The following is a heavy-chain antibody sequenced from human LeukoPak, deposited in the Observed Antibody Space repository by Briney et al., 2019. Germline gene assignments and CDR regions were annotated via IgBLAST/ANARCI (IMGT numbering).Heavy chain of an antibody. CDR2: IRYDGSNK. D-gene: IGHD3-10*01. J-gene: IGHJ5*02. Sequence: GGSLRLSCAASGFTFSSYGMHWVRQAPGKGLEWVAFIRYDGSNKYYADSVKGRFTISRDNSKNTLYLQMNSLRAEDTAVYYCAKDEGLQTYYYGSGSYFEPWGQGTLVTVSS. CDR1: GFTFSSYG. CDR3: AKDEGLQTYYYGSGSYFEP. V-gene: IGHV3-30*02.